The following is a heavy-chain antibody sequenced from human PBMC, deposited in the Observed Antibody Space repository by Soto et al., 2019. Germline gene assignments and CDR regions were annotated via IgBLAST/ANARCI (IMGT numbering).Heavy chain of an antibody. Sequence: QVQLVQSGAEVKKPGASVKVSCKASGYTFTSYAMHWVRQAPGQRLEWMGWINAGNGNTKYSQKFQGRVTITRDTSASTAYMELSSLRSEDTAVYYCARDPPLYGDPSDYFDYWGQGTLVTVSS. CDR1: GYTFTSYA. CDR3: ARDPPLYGDPSDYFDY. J-gene: IGHJ4*02. D-gene: IGHD4-17*01. V-gene: IGHV1-3*01. CDR2: INAGNGNT.